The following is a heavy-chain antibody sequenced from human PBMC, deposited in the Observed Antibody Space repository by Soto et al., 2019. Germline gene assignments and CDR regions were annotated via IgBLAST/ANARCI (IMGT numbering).Heavy chain of an antibody. D-gene: IGHD3-16*01. CDR2: INPNSGGT. Sequence: ASVKVSFKASGYTFTGYYMHWVRQAPGQGLEWMGWINPNSGGTNYAQKFQGWVTMTRDTSISTAYMELRSLRSDDTAVYYCARDYPFKGDFDYWGQGTLVTVSS. CDR1: GYTFTGYY. V-gene: IGHV1-2*04. CDR3: ARDYPFKGDFDY. J-gene: IGHJ4*02.